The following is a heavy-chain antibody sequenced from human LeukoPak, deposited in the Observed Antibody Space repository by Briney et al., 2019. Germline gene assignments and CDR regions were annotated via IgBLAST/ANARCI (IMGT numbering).Heavy chain of an antibody. CDR3: ARGGVVTAKGPFDY. CDR2: INWSGGST. V-gene: IGHV3-20*04. J-gene: IGHJ4*02. CDR1: GFTFDDYG. D-gene: IGHD2-21*02. Sequence: GGSLRLSCAASGFTFDDYGMSWVRQAPGKGLEWVSGINWSGGSTGYADSVKGRFTISRDNAKNSLYLQMNSLRAEDTALYYCARGGVVTAKGPFDYWGQGTLVTVSS.